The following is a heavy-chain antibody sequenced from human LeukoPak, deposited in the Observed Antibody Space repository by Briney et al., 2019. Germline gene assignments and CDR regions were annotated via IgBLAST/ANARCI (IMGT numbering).Heavy chain of an antibody. J-gene: IGHJ6*02. Sequence: GGCLRLSCATSGFTFSSYSMNWVRQAPGKGLEWVSSIFSDSSFIYYADSVKGRFTASRDNAKNSLYLQMNSLRAEDTAVYYCARDPDGGNSGAHYYYGMDVWGQGTTVTVSS. V-gene: IGHV3-21*01. D-gene: IGHD4-23*01. CDR2: IFSDSSFI. CDR1: GFTFSSYS. CDR3: ARDPDGGNSGAHYYYGMDV.